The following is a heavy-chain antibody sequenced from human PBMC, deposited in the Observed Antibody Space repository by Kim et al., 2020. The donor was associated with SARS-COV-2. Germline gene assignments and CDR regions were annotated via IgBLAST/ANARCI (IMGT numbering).Heavy chain of an antibody. V-gene: IGHV3-7*01. CDR2: IKQDGSEK. CDR1: GFTFSAFW. CDR3: ARCRDGYKHFDF. Sequence: GGSLRLSCAASGFTFSAFWMSWVRQAPGKGLEWVANIKQDGSEKSYVDSVKGRFTFSRDNAKNSLYLQMNSLRAEDKAVYYCARCRDGYKHFDFWGQGTLVTVSS. D-gene: IGHD5-12*01. J-gene: IGHJ4*02.